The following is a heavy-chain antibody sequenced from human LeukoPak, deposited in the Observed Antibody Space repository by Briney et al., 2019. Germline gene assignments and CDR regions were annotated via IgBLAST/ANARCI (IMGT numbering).Heavy chain of an antibody. V-gene: IGHV4-34*01. Sequence: SETLSLTCAVYGGSFSGYCWSWIRQPPGKGLEWIGETNHSGSTNYNPSLKSRVTISVDTSKNQFSLKLSSVTAADTAVYYCARRGYCSSTSCYVGGEYFQHWGQGTLVTVSS. CDR3: ARRGYCSSTSCYVGGEYFQH. D-gene: IGHD2-2*01. CDR2: TNHSGST. J-gene: IGHJ1*01. CDR1: GGSFSGYC.